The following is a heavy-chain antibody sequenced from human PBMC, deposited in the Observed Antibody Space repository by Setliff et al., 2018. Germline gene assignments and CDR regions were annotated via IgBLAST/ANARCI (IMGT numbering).Heavy chain of an antibody. Sequence: PGGSLRLSGAASGFALEEGARSGVRQVPGKGLEWGSGMNWNGGSTGYADSVRGRFTISRDNAKNTLHLQMDSLRAEDTAVYYCARAKMADSGKAQAGMDVWGKGTTVTVSS. V-gene: IGHV3-20*04. CDR3: ARAKMADSGKAQAGMDV. CDR1: GFALEEGA. CDR2: MNWNGGST. J-gene: IGHJ6*04. D-gene: IGHD6-13*01.